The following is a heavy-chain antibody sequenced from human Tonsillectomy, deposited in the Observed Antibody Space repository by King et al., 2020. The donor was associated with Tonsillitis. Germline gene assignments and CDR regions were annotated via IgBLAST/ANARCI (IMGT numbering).Heavy chain of an antibody. CDR1: GFTFSSYA. CDR3: AKDLPYNWNELWTWFDP. Sequence: VQLVESGGGLVQPGGSLRLSCAASGFTFSSYAMSWVRQAPGKGLEWVSAISGSGGSTYYADSVKGRFTISRDNSKNTLYLQMNSLRAEDTAVYYCAKDLPYNWNELWTWFDPWGQGTLVTVSS. CDR2: ISGSGGST. V-gene: IGHV3-23*04. D-gene: IGHD1-20*01. J-gene: IGHJ5*02.